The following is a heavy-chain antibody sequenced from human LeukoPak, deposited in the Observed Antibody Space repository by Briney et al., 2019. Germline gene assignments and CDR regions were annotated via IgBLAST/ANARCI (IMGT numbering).Heavy chain of an antibody. D-gene: IGHD3-10*01. CDR2: IYHSGST. CDR1: GDSISTYY. V-gene: IGHV4-59*01. J-gene: IGHJ4*02. Sequence: SSETLSLTCTVSGDSISTYYWSWIRQSPGKGLEWIGYIYHSGSTKYNPSLKSRVTISVDTSKKQFSLKLSSVTAADTAVYYCARDGYGGVGYWGQGALVTVSS. CDR3: ARDGYGGVGY.